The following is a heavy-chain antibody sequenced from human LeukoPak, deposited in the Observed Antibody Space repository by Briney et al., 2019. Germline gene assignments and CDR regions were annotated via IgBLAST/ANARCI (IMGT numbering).Heavy chain of an antibody. CDR3: ARGTYYGRSGYYSFDY. CDR1: GGTFSSYA. J-gene: IGHJ4*02. D-gene: IGHD3-22*01. V-gene: IGHV1-69*13. Sequence: SVKVSCKASGGTFSSYAISWVRQAPGQGLEWMGGIIPIFGTANYAQKFQGRVTITADESTTTAYMELSSLRSEDTAVYHCARGTYYGRSGYYSFDYWGPGTLVTVSS. CDR2: IIPIFGTA.